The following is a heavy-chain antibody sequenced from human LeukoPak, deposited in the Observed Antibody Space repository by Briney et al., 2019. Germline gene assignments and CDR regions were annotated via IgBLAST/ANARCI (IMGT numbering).Heavy chain of an antibody. J-gene: IGHJ4*02. Sequence: GGSLRLSCAASGFTFSSYSMNWVRQAPGKGLEWVSSISSSSSYIYYADSVKGRFTISRDNAKNSLYLQMNSLRAGDTAVYYCAATPIVGYCGGGSCYRHFDYWGQGTLVTVSS. CDR3: AATPIVGYCGGGSCYRHFDY. CDR2: ISSSSSYI. D-gene: IGHD2-15*01. CDR1: GFTFSSYS. V-gene: IGHV3-21*01.